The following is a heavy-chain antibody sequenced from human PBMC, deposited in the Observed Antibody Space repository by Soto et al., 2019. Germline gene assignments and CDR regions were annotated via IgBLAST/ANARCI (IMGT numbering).Heavy chain of an antibody. V-gene: IGHV3-30-3*01. D-gene: IGHD1-7*01. J-gene: IGHJ4*02. CDR1: GFTFSSYA. Sequence: QVQLVESGGGVVQPGRSLRLSCAASGFTFSSYAMHWVRQAPGKGLEWVAVISYDGSNKYYADSVKGRFTISRDNSKNTLSLQMNSLRAEDTAVYYWARLGVKLELQACYFDYWGQGTLVTVSS. CDR3: ARLGVKLELQACYFDY. CDR2: ISYDGSNK.